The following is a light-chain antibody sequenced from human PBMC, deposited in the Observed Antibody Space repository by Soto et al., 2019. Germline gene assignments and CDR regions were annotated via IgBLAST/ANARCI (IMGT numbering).Light chain of an antibody. CDR1: QDINHY. J-gene: IGKJ5*01. Sequence: DIQMTQSPSSLSASVGDRVTITCRASQDINHYLSWFQQKPGQAPRSLIYDASTVQSGVPSKFSGSGSGTDFTLTITSLQPEDSATYYCQQYSRYPVTFGQGTRLEIK. CDR2: DAS. V-gene: IGKV1-16*02. CDR3: QQYSRYPVT.